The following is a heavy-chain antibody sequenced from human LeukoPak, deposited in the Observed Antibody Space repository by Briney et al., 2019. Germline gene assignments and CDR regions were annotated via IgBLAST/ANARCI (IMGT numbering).Heavy chain of an antibody. Sequence: SETLSLTCTVSGVSISSSNSYWGWIRQPPAKGLEWIGSIYYSGNTYYNASLKSQVSISIDTSKNQFSLRLTSVTAADTAVYYCARQTGSGLFILPGGQGTLVTVSS. V-gene: IGHV4-39*01. CDR2: IYYSGNT. D-gene: IGHD3/OR15-3a*01. J-gene: IGHJ4*02. CDR1: GVSISSSNSY. CDR3: ARQTGSGLFILP.